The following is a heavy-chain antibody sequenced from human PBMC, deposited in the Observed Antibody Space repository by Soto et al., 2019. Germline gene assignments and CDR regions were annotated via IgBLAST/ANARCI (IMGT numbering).Heavy chain of an antibody. J-gene: IGHJ3*02. CDR3: ARDRVVVVPAAITPDAFDI. V-gene: IGHV1-18*04. CDR2: ISAYNGNT. Sequence: ASVKVSCKASGYTFTSYGISWVRQAPGQGLEWMGWISAYNGNTNYAQKLQGRVTMTTDTSTSTAYMELRSLRSDDTAVYYCARDRVVVVPAAITPDAFDIWGQGKMVTVSS. CDR1: GYTFTSYG. D-gene: IGHD2-2*02.